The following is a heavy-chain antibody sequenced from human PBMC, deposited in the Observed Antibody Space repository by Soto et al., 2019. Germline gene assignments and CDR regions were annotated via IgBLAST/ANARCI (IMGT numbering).Heavy chain of an antibody. Sequence: GASVKVSCKASGGTFSSYAISWVRQAPGQGLEWMGRIIPILGIANYAQKFQGRVTITADKSTSTAYMELSSLRSEDTAVYYCARDSRRTTYFAFDIWGQGTMVTVSS. V-gene: IGHV1-69*04. CDR3: ARDSRRTTYFAFDI. CDR1: GGTFSSYA. D-gene: IGHD4-17*01. CDR2: IIPILGIA. J-gene: IGHJ3*02.